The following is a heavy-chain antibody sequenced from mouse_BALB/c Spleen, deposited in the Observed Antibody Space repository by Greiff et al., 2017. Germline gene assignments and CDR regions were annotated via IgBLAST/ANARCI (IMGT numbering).Heavy chain of an antibody. CDR3: ASVDDGNDVGYFDV. D-gene: IGHD2-2*01. CDR2: IYPGDGAT. J-gene: IGHJ1*01. CDR1: GYTFTSYW. V-gene: IGHV1-87*01. Sequence: VQLQQSGAELARPGASVKLSCKASGYTFTSYWMQWVKQRPGQGLDWIGAIYPGDGATRYTQKFKGKATLTADKSSSTAYMQLSSLASEDSAVYYCASVDDGNDVGYFDVWGEGTTVTVSS.